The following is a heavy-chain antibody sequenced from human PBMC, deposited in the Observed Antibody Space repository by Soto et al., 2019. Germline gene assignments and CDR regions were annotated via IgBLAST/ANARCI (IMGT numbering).Heavy chain of an antibody. Sequence: QVQLVQSGAEVKKPGSSVKVSCKASGGTFSSYAISWVRQAPGQGLEWMGGIIPIFGTANYAQKFQGRVTITADESTSTAYMELSSLRSEDTAVYYCASRAVDTAMVTGPYYYYGMDVWGQGTTVTVSS. CDR3: ASRAVDTAMVTGPYYYYGMDV. V-gene: IGHV1-69*01. J-gene: IGHJ6*02. D-gene: IGHD5-18*01. CDR2: IIPIFGTA. CDR1: GGTFSSYA.